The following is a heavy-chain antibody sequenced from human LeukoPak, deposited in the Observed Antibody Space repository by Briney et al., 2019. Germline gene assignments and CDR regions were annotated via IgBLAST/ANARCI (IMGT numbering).Heavy chain of an antibody. CDR1: GGSISSGGYY. V-gene: IGHV4-31*03. Sequence: PSETLSLTCTVSGGSISSGGYYWSWLRQHPGKGLEWIGYIYYSGSTYYHPSLKSRVTISVDTSKNQFSLQLNSVTPEDTAVYYCARAEGGYCSGGSCYAGAFYYYYYGMDVWGQGTTVTVSS. J-gene: IGHJ6*02. CDR2: IYYSGST. CDR3: ARAEGGYCSGGSCYAGAFYYYYYGMDV. D-gene: IGHD2-15*01.